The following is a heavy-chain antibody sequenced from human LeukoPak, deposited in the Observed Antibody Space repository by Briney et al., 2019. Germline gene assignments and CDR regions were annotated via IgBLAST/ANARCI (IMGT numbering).Heavy chain of an antibody. D-gene: IGHD4/OR15-4a*01. J-gene: IGHJ4*02. CDR2: IYSAGST. Sequence: GGSLRLSCTVSGFTVSSNSMSWVRQAPGKGLEWVSFIYSAGSTHYSDSVKGRFTISRDNSKNTLYLQMNSLRAEDTAVYYCARRAGAYSHPYDYWGQGTLVTVSS. CDR3: ARRAGAYSHPYDY. V-gene: IGHV3-53*01. CDR1: GFTVSSNS.